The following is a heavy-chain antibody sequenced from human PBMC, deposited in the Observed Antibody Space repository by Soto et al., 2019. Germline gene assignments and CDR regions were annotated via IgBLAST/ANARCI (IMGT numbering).Heavy chain of an antibody. D-gene: IGHD3-10*01. V-gene: IGHV1-69*13. J-gene: IGHJ5*02. CDR2: IIPIFGTA. CDR1: GGTFSSYA. Sequence: GASVKVSCKASGGTFSSYAISWVRQAPGQGLEWMGGIIPIFGTANYAQKFQGRVTITADESTSTAYMELSSLRSEDTAVYYCAGDSGSYYDWFDPWGQGTLVTVSS. CDR3: AGDSGSYYDWFDP.